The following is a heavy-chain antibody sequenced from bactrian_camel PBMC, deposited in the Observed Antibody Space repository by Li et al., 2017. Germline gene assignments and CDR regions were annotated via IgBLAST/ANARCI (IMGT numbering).Heavy chain of an antibody. V-gene: IGHV3-3*01. CDR3: AADDRWELCMGKTVESGYSGFGY. CDR1: GDTSASNC. D-gene: IGHD6*01. Sequence: HVQLVESGGGSEEAGRSLRLSCTVTGDTSASNCLGWFRQAPGKSREGIASIWTVGGSTDLSDSVKAQFIISHDNVKKITSLQMSSLKPEDTAMYYCAADDRWELCMGKTVESGYSGFGYWGQGTQVTVS. J-gene: IGHJ6*01. CDR2: IWTVGGST.